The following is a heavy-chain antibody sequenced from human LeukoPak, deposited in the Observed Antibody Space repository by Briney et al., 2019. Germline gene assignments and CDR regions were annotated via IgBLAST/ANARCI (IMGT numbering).Heavy chain of an antibody. Sequence: SETLSLTCTVSGGSISSSGYYWGWIRQPPGKGLEWIATIYYTGSTYYSPSLRGRVTISVDTSKDQFSLKLTSVTAADTAVYYCARLTGGYSYGYAGYWGQGTLVTVSS. CDR1: GGSISSSGYY. CDR3: ARLTGGYSYGYAGY. V-gene: IGHV4-39*01. CDR2: IYYTGST. D-gene: IGHD5-18*01. J-gene: IGHJ4*02.